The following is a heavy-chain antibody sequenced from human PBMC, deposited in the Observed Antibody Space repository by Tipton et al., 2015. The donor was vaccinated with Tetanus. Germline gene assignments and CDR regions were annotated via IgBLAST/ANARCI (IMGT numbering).Heavy chain of an antibody. D-gene: IGHD6-19*01. CDR2: IFASGST. CDR3: AILPKHWLAPRGAP. Sequence: TLSLTCTVSGDSMTRYYWSWIRQPPGKGLEWISYIFASGSTNYNPALKSRVTISVDSSKTQLFLNLTSVTAADTAVYYCAILPKHWLAPRGAPWGQGILVTVSS. V-gene: IGHV4-59*12. J-gene: IGHJ5*02. CDR1: GDSMTRYY.